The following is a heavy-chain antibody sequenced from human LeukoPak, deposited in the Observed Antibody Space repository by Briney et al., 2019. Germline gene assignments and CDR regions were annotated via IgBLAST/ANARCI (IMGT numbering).Heavy chain of an antibody. D-gene: IGHD3-16*01. CDR1: GGSISSGDYY. J-gene: IGHJ4*02. CDR2: IYYSGST. V-gene: IGHV4-30-4*08. Sequence: PSETLSLTCTVSGGSISSGDYYWSWLRQPPGKGREWLGYIYYSGSTYYNPSLKSRVTISVDTSKNQFSLKLSSVTAADTAVYYCARGVMGDRNDYFDYWGQGTLVTVSS. CDR3: ARGVMGDRNDYFDY.